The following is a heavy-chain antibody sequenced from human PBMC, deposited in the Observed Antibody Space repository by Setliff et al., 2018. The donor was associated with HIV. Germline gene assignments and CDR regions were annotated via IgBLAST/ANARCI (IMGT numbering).Heavy chain of an antibody. V-gene: IGHV4-59*01. CDR2: IYYSGST. CDR3: ARYSPRGYTLTGPY. D-gene: IGHD6-25*01. CDR1: GGSISSYY. J-gene: IGHJ4*02. Sequence: SEILSLTCTVSGGSISSYYWSWIRQPPGKGLEWIGYIYYSGSTNYNPSLKSRVTISVDTSKNQFSLKLTSVTAADTAVYYCARYSPRGYTLTGPYWGQGTLVTVSS.